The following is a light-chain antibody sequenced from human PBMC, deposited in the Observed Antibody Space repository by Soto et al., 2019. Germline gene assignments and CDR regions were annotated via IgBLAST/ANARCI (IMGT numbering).Light chain of an antibody. CDR2: GNS. CDR3: SSYAGSTVV. V-gene: IGLV1-40*01. Sequence: QSVLTQPPSVSGAPGQRVTISCTGSSSNIGAGYDVHWYQQLPGTAPKLLIYGNSNRPSGVPDRFSGSKSGNTASLTVSGLQAEDEADYYCSSYAGSTVVFGGGTKLTVL. J-gene: IGLJ2*01. CDR1: SSNIGAGYD.